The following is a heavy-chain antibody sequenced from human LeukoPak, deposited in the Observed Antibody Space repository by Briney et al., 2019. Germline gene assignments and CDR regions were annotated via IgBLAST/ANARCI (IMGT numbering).Heavy chain of an antibody. V-gene: IGHV1-2*02. D-gene: IGHD1/OR15-1a*01. CDR1: GYTFTGYY. CDR3: ARLLGTWNTFDY. Sequence: GASVKVSCKASGYTFTGYYMHWVRQAPGQGLEWIGWINPNSGGTNYAQKFQGRVTMTRDTSISTAYMELSRLRSDDTAVYYCARLLGTWNTFDYWGQGTLVTVSS. J-gene: IGHJ4*02. CDR2: INPNSGGT.